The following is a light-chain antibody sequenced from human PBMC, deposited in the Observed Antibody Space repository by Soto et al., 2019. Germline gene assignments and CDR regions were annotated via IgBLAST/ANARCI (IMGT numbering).Light chain of an antibody. V-gene: IGKV1-6*01. J-gene: IGKJ1*01. CDR3: QQDYNSPLT. CDR1: QGIRTD. Sequence: AIQMTQSPSSLSASVGDRVTITCRASQGIRTDLGWYQQKPGKAPKLLIYAASSLQSGVPSRFSGSGSGTEFTLTISSLQPEDFATYYCQQDYNSPLTFGQGTKVEIK. CDR2: AAS.